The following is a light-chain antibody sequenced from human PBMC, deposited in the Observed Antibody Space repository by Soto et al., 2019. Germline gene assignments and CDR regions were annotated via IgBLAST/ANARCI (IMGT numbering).Light chain of an antibody. Sequence: QPVLTQPPSASGSPGQSVTISCTGTKSDIGVYDFVSRYQHHPGKAPRLIIYEVVQRPSGVPDRFSGSKSGNTASLTVSGLQAADEADYFCKSYAGSNTYVFGSGTKVTVL. CDR3: KSYAGSNTYV. J-gene: IGLJ1*01. V-gene: IGLV2-8*01. CDR1: KSDIGVYDF. CDR2: EVV.